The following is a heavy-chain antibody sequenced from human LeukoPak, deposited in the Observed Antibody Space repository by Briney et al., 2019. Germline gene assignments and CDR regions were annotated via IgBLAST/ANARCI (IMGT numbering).Heavy chain of an antibody. CDR1: GYTFTSYD. J-gene: IGHJ3*02. Sequence: ASVKVSCKASGYTFTSYDINWVRQATGQGLEWMGWMNPNSGNTGYAQKFQGRVTITRNTSISTAYMELSSLRSEDTAVYYCARVYYDILTDYYKGAFDIWGQGTMVTVSS. CDR3: ARVYYDILTDYYKGAFDI. D-gene: IGHD3-9*01. CDR2: MNPNSGNT. V-gene: IGHV1-8*03.